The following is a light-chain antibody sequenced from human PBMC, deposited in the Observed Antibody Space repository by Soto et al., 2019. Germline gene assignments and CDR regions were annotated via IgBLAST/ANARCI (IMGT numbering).Light chain of an antibody. CDR2: GAS. J-gene: IGKJ3*01. Sequence: EIVLSLSPATLSVSPGESATLSCRASQSVSSNLAWYQQKPGQAPRLLIYGASTRATGIPARFSGTGSGTEFTLTISSLQSEDFAVDYCQQYNKWPLTFGPGTKVDIK. V-gene: IGKV3-15*01. CDR3: QQYNKWPLT. CDR1: QSVSSN.